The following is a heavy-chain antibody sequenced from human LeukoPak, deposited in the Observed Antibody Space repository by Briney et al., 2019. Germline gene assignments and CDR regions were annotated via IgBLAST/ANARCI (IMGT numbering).Heavy chain of an antibody. V-gene: IGHV4-34*01. Sequence: SETLSLTCAVYGGSFSGYYRSWIRQPPGKGLERIGEINHSGSTNYNPSLKSRVTISVDTSKNQFSLKLSSVTAADTAVYYCAREKVKTAMVTSPRKYYHYMDVWGKGTTVTVSS. D-gene: IGHD5-18*01. CDR3: AREKVKTAMVTSPRKYYHYMDV. CDR2: INHSGST. J-gene: IGHJ6*03. CDR1: GGSFSGYY.